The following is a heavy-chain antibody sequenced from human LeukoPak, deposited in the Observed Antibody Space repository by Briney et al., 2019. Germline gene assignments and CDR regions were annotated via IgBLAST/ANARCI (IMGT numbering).Heavy chain of an antibody. D-gene: IGHD3-3*01. J-gene: IGHJ6*02. Sequence: AGGSLRLSCAASGFTFSSYSMNWVRQAPGKGLEWVSSINSSSSYIYYADSVKGRFTISRDSAKNSLYLQMNSLRAEDTAVYYCARDRYYDFWSGYYSYYYYYGMDVWGQGTTVTVSS. CDR2: INSSSSYI. CDR1: GFTFSSYS. CDR3: ARDRYYDFWSGYYSYYYYYGMDV. V-gene: IGHV3-21*01.